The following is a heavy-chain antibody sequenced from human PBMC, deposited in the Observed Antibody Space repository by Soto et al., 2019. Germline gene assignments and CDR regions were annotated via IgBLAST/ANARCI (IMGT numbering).Heavy chain of an antibody. V-gene: IGHV1-69*12. D-gene: IGHD2-15*01. CDR3: ARAVVTRLGMDV. Sequence: QVQLVQSGAEVKKPGSSVKVSCKASGGTFSSYAINWVRQAPGQGLEWMGGIIPIFGTADYAQKFQGRVTITADESTSTAYMELSSLKSEDTAVYFCARAVVTRLGMDVWGQGTTVTVSS. CDR1: GGTFSSYA. CDR2: IIPIFGTA. J-gene: IGHJ6*02.